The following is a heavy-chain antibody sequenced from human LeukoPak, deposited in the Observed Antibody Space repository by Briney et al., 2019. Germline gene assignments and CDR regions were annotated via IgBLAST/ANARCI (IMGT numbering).Heavy chain of an antibody. Sequence: GGSLRLSCAATGFTFSKHWMSWVRQAPGTGLEWVAVISYDGSNKYYADFVKGRFTISRDNSKNTLYLQMNSLRAEDTAVYYCAKSWSGRYFDYWGQGTLVTVSS. D-gene: IGHD1-26*01. CDR2: ISYDGSNK. V-gene: IGHV3-30*18. J-gene: IGHJ4*02. CDR3: AKSWSGRYFDY. CDR1: GFTFSKHW.